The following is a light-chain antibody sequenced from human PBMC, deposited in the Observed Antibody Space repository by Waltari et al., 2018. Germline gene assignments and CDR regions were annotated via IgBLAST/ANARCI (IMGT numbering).Light chain of an antibody. CDR2: AAS. Sequence: DIQMTQSPSSLSASVGVRVTITCRASRSISSYLNWYQQKPGKAPKVLIYAASSLQSGVPARFSGSGSGTDFTLTISSLQPEDFATYYCQQSYSIPVTFGQGTRLEIK. J-gene: IGKJ5*01. V-gene: IGKV1-39*01. CDR1: RSISSY. CDR3: QQSYSIPVT.